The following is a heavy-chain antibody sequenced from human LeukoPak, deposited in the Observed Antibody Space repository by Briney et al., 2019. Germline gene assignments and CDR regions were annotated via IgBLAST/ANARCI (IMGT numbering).Heavy chain of an antibody. Sequence: SETLSLTCTVSGGSISSYYWNWIRQPAGKGLEWIGRIYTSGSTNYNPSLKSRVTMSVDTSKNQFSLKLSSVTAADTAVYYCARAEYYYDSSGYCLDYWGQGTLVTVSS. CDR1: GGSISSYY. CDR2: IYTSGST. J-gene: IGHJ4*02. CDR3: ARAEYYYDSSGYCLDY. D-gene: IGHD3-22*01. V-gene: IGHV4-4*07.